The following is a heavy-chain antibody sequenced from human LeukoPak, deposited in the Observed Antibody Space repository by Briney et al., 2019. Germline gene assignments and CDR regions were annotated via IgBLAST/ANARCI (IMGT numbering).Heavy chain of an antibody. CDR1: GFTFSFYW. V-gene: IGHV3-7*01. CDR3: PRDFRFSSFDN. J-gene: IGHJ4*02. CDR2: MNRDGSEI. Sequence: GGSLRLSCAASGFTFSFYWMSWVRQAPGKGLEWVANMNRDGSEINYVDSVRGRFTISRDNAKNSLYLQMNSLRAEDTAVYFWPRDFRFSSFDNWGQGTLVTVSS. D-gene: IGHD3-10*01.